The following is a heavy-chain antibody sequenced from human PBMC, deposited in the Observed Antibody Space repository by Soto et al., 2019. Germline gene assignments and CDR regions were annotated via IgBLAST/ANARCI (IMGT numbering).Heavy chain of an antibody. CDR1: AFSLSKSGVG. V-gene: IGHV2-5*01. Sequence: SGPKLVNPTQTLTLYFCVCAFSLSKSGVGVGWIRQPPGKALEWLALIYWNDDKRYSPSLKSRLTITKDTSKNQVVLTMTNMDPVDTATYYCAHRRRTGTTIHAFDIWGQGTMVTVSS. J-gene: IGHJ3*02. CDR3: AHRRRTGTTIHAFDI. D-gene: IGHD1-7*01. CDR2: IYWNDDK.